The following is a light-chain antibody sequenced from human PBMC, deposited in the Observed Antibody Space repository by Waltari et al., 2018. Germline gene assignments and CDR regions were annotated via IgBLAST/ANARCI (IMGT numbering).Light chain of an antibody. Sequence: DIVMTQTPLSLSVTPGALASISCTSSQSVLHGIGHTYLYWFLQKPGQPPRLLIYSASNRFSGVADRFSGGGTGTSFTLNISRVEAEDVGIYYCMQALKPPFTFGPGTKLDIK. CDR1: QSVLHGIGHTY. J-gene: IGKJ3*01. V-gene: IGKV2-29*02. CDR3: MQALKPPFT. CDR2: SAS.